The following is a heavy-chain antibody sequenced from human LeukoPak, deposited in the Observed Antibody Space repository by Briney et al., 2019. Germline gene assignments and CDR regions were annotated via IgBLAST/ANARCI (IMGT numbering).Heavy chain of an antibody. V-gene: IGHV3-30*04. D-gene: IGHD6-13*01. CDR2: ISYDGKNK. Sequence: PGRSLRLSCAVSGFTFSRYSMHWVRQAPGKGLEWVAVISYDGKNKYYANSVKGRFTMSRDNSKNTMYLQMNSLRIEDTAVYYCARGLPGGFVGFTSSWYPLDSWGQGTLVTVSS. J-gene: IGHJ4*02. CDR3: ARGLPGGFVGFTSSWYPLDS. CDR1: GFTFSRYS.